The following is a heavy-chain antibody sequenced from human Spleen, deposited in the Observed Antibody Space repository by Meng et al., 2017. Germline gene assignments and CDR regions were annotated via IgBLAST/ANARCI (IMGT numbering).Heavy chain of an antibody. D-gene: IGHD6-13*01. CDR1: GFAFDDFA. V-gene: IGHV3-15*01. J-gene: IGHJ4*02. CDR2: IKSNGDGGTA. Sequence: GESLKISCAASGFAFDDFAMHWVRQVPGKGLEWVGRIKSNGDGGTAGYGVPVQGRFSMSRDDSENILYLQMNNLKTEDTAVYYCTTYSSTYYYSDYWGQGTLVTVSS. CDR3: TTYSSTYYYSDY.